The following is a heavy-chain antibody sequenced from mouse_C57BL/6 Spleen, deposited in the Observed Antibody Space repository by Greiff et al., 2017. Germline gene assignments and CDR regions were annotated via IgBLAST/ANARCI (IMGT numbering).Heavy chain of an antibody. J-gene: IGHJ4*01. D-gene: IGHD1-1*01. CDR1: GYAFSSYW. Sequence: VQLVESGAELVKPGASVKISCKASGYAFSSYWMNWVKQRPGKGLEWIGQIYPGDGDTNYNGKFKGKATLTADKSSSTAYMQLSSLTSEDSAVYFCARGGTTVVEYYYAMDYWGQGTSVTVSS. V-gene: IGHV1-80*01. CDR2: IYPGDGDT. CDR3: ARGGTTVVEYYYAMDY.